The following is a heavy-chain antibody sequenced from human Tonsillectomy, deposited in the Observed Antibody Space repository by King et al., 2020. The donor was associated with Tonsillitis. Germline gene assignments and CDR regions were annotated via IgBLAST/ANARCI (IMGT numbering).Heavy chain of an antibody. CDR2: IYSGNSST. Sequence: VQLVESGGGLVQPGGSLRLSCAASGFSFSSYAMSWVRQAPGKGLEWVSIIYSGNSSTFYADSVKGRFTISRDDSKNTLYLQMNSLRAEDMAVYYCAKDFGFYDSSGYYIAFDYWGQGTLVTVSS. D-gene: IGHD3-22*01. V-gene: IGHV3-23*03. J-gene: IGHJ4*02. CDR3: AKDFGFYDSSGYYIAFDY. CDR1: GFSFSSYA.